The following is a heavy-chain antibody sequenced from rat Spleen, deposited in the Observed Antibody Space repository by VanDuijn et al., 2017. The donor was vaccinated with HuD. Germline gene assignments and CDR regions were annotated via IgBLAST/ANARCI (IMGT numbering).Heavy chain of an antibody. J-gene: IGHJ2*01. CDR3: ARGGGIDY. D-gene: IGHD1-11*01. CDR1: GFTFSNYG. CDR2: ISYDGSST. Sequence: EVQLVESGGGLVQPGRSLKLSCVASGFTFSNYGMAWVRQAPTKGLEWVATISYDGSSTYYRDSVKGRFTISRDNAKSTLYLQMDSLRSEDTATYYCARGGGIDYWGQGVMVTVSS. V-gene: IGHV5-29*01.